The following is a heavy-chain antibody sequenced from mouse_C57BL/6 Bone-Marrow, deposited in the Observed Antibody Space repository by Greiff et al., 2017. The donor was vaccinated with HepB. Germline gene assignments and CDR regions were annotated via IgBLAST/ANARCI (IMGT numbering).Heavy chain of an antibody. Sequence: QVQLKQSGPELVKPGASVKISCKASGYAFSSSWMNWVKQRPGKGLEWIGRIYPGDGDTNYNGKFKGKATLTADKSSSTAYMQLSSLTSEDSAVYFCAIDYGSRYWYFDVWGTGTTVTVSS. CDR2: IYPGDGDT. D-gene: IGHD1-1*01. CDR3: AIDYGSRYWYFDV. V-gene: IGHV1-82*01. CDR1: GYAFSSSW. J-gene: IGHJ1*03.